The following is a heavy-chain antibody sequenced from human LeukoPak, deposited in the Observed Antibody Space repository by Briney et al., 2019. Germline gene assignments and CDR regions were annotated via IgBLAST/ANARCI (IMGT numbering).Heavy chain of an antibody. Sequence: PSETLSLTCTVSGGSISSYYWSWIRQSAGKGLEWIGRIYTSGSTNYNPSLKSRVTMSVDTSKNQFSLKLSSVTAADTAVYYCAEVRGYYDSSGYYYGVFDYWGQGTLVTVSS. J-gene: IGHJ4*02. CDR1: GGSISSYY. CDR3: AEVRGYYDSSGYYYGVFDY. V-gene: IGHV4-4*07. CDR2: IYTSGST. D-gene: IGHD3-22*01.